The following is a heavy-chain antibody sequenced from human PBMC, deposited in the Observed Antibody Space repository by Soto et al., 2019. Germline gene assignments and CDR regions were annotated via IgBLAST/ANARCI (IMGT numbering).Heavy chain of an antibody. Sequence: SETLSLTCAVYGGSFSGYYWSWIRQPPGKGLEWLGEINHSGITDYKPSLKSRITISIDTSNKQFSLKLNSVTAADTAVYYCAIGPRMWLAGGGYWGQGTQVTVSS. D-gene: IGHD6-19*01. V-gene: IGHV4-34*01. CDR1: GGSFSGYY. CDR2: INHSGIT. CDR3: AIGPRMWLAGGGY. J-gene: IGHJ4*02.